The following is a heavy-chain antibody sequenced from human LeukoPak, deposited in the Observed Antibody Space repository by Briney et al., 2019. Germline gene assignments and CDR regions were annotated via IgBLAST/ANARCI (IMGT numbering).Heavy chain of an antibody. J-gene: IGHJ4*02. Sequence: AASVKVSCRASGYTFNDYYIHWVRQAPGQGLEWMGWINPNTGGTNYAQKFQGRVTMTRDTSISTVYMELSRLRSDDTAVYSRARDRITVVRGFIGYWGQGTLVTVSS. D-gene: IGHD3-10*01. CDR2: INPNTGGT. V-gene: IGHV1-2*02. CDR3: ARDRITVVRGFIGY. CDR1: GYTFNDYY.